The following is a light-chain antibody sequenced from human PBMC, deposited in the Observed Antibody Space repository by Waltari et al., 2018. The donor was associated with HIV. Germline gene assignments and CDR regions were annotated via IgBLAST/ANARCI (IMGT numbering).Light chain of an antibody. CDR2: NND. J-gene: IGLJ1*01. CDR1: HSSIGSTT. V-gene: IGLV1-44*01. Sequence: QSLLTHAPSTSGTPGQRVTISCSGTHSSIGSTTVAWYQHLPGATPKLVIYNNDRRPSGVPDRFSVSKSGTSASLAINGLQSDDEADYYCASWDDDLNVYLFGTGTTVTVL. CDR3: ASWDDDLNVYL.